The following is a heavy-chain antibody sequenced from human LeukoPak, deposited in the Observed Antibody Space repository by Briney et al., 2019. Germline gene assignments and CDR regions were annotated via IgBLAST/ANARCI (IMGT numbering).Heavy chain of an antibody. V-gene: IGHV3-9*01. CDR2: ISWNSGSI. Sequence: GGSLRLSCAASGFTFDDYAMHWVRQAPGKGLEWVSGISWNSGSIGYADSVKGRFTISRDNAKNSLYLQMNSLRAEDTALYYCAKVIGGSSGYGPHYYGMDVWGQGTTVTVSS. D-gene: IGHD3-22*01. CDR3: AKVIGGSSGYGPHYYGMDV. J-gene: IGHJ6*02. CDR1: GFTFDDYA.